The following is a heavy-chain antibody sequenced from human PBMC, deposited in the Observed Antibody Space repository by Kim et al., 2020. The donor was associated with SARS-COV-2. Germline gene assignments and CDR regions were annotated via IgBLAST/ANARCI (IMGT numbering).Heavy chain of an antibody. Sequence: GSLRLSCAASGFTFSSYWMHWVRQAPGKGLVWVSRINSDGSTTTYADSVKGRFTSSRDNAKNTLYLQMNSLRAEDTAVYYCAREPYYGFWSGYQYGMDVWGQGTTVTVSS. CDR1: GFTFSSYW. D-gene: IGHD3-3*01. J-gene: IGHJ6*02. V-gene: IGHV3-74*01. CDR3: AREPYYGFWSGYQYGMDV. CDR2: INSDGSTT.